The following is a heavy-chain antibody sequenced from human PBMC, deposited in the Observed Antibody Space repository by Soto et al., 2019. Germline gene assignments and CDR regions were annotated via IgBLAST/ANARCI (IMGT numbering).Heavy chain of an antibody. CDR2: IYYSGNT. J-gene: IGHJ4*02. CDR3: ARRAWVRFDY. CDR1: GGSISSGGYY. D-gene: IGHD7-27*01. V-gene: IGHV4-31*03. Sequence: SETLSLTCTVSGGSISSGGYYWSWIRQHPGKGLEWIGYIYYSGNTNYNPSLKSRVTMSVDKSTNEFSLKVTSVTAADTAIYYCARRAWVRFDYRGQGALVTVSS.